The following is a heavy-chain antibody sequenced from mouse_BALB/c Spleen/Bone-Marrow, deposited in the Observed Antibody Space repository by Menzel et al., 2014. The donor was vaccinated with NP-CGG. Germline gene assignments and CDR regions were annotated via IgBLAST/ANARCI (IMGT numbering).Heavy chain of an antibody. CDR2: IYPGGGYT. V-gene: IGHV1-63*02. CDR3: AIHGEAMDC. Sequence: QVQLQQFGAELARPGPSVKMFCKAAGYTFTNYWIGWVKQRPGHGLEWVGDIYPGGGYTNYNEKFKGKATLTSDTSSSTAYMQLSSLTSEDSAVYCCAIHGEAMDCWGQGTSVSLSS. J-gene: IGHJ4*01. CDR1: GYTFTNYW.